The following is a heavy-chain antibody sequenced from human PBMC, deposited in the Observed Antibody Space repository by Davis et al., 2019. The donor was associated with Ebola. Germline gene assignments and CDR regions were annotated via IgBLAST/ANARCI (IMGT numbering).Heavy chain of an antibody. J-gene: IGHJ3*02. CDR2: TYYNPKWYS. CDR1: GDSVSGNIPA. Sequence: HSQTLSLTCAISGDSVSGNIPAWTWIRQSPSRGLAWLGRTYYNPKWYSDYAVSVKSRISINPDTSKNQFSLHLKSVTPEDTAVYYCARGWLRGAFDIWGQGTMVTVSP. CDR3: ARGWLRGAFDI. D-gene: IGHD5-24*01. V-gene: IGHV6-1*01.